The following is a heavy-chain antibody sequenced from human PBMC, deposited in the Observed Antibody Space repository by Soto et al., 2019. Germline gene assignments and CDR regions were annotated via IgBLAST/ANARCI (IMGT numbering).Heavy chain of an antibody. CDR2: IYYSGST. CDR3: AREGGSYPRLLVY. V-gene: IGHV4-30-4*01. D-gene: IGHD1-26*01. Sequence: KASETLSLTCTVSGGSISSGDYYWSWIRQPPGKGLEWIGYIYYSGSTYYNPSLKSRVTISVDTSKNQFSLKLSSVTAADTAVYYCAREGGSYPRLLVYWGQGTLVTVSS. CDR1: GGSISSGDYY. J-gene: IGHJ4*02.